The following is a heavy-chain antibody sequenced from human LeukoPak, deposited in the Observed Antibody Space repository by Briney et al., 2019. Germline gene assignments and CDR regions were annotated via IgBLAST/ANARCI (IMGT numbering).Heavy chain of an antibody. Sequence: GRSLRLSSAASGFTFSSYGMHWVRQAPGKGLEWVAVIWYDGSNKYYADSVKGRFTISRNNSKNTLYLQMNSLRAEDTAVYYCARDLGTYYYDSSGYYSSPGLDYWGQGTLVTVSS. CDR3: ARDLGTYYYDSSGYYSSPGLDY. CDR2: IWYDGSNK. J-gene: IGHJ4*02. V-gene: IGHV3-33*01. CDR1: GFTFSSYG. D-gene: IGHD3-22*01.